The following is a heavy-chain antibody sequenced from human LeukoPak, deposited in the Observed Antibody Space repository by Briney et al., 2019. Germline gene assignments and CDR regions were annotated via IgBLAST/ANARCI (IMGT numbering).Heavy chain of an antibody. D-gene: IGHD6-19*01. CDR2: IYTSGST. J-gene: IGHJ5*02. Sequence: SETLSLTCKVSGGSISSYYWSWIRQPVGERLEWIGRIYTSGSTKYNPSLKSRVTMSVDTSKNQFSLKLSSVTAADTALYYCARVGEDEWLVPGGWFDPCGQGTLVTVPS. CDR3: ARVGEDEWLVPGGWFDP. CDR1: GGSISSYY. V-gene: IGHV4-4*07.